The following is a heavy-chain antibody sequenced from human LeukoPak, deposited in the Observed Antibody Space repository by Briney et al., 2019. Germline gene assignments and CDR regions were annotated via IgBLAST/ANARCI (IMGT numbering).Heavy chain of an antibody. CDR1: GFTFSSYA. D-gene: IGHD3-10*01. CDR2: ISYDGSNK. Sequence: GGSLRLSCAASGFTFSSYAMHWVRQAPGKGPEWVAVISYDGSNKYYADSVKGQFTISRDNSKNTLYLQMNSLRAEDTAVYYCARDSTYYYDSGSSGPHYFDYWGQGTLVTVSS. V-gene: IGHV3-30*01. CDR3: ARDSTYYYDSGSSGPHYFDY. J-gene: IGHJ4*02.